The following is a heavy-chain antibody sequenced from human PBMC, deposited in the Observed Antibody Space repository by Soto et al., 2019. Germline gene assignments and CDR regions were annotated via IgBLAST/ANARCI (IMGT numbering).Heavy chain of an antibody. J-gene: IGHJ4*02. CDR2: VNYVGRT. CDR3: ARVGIGCSSGPDTTARFFGY. Sequence: QVHLQQWGAGLLKPSETLSLTCAVYGGTFSGYYLSWVRQSPGKGLAWIGEVNYVGRTKYNPSLKSRVTISLDTPNIQFSLKLNSAPAADTAMYSCARVGIGCSSGPDTTARFFGYCCQGPMVTVSS. CDR1: GGTFSGYY. D-gene: IGHD5-18*01. V-gene: IGHV4-34*01.